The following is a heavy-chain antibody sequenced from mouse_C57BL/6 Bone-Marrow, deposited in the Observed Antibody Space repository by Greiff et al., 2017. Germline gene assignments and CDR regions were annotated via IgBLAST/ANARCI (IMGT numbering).Heavy chain of an antibody. J-gene: IGHJ4*01. V-gene: IGHV1-82*01. Sequence: VQLQQSGPELVKPGASVKISCKASGYAFSSSWMNWVKQRPGKGLEWIGRIYPGDGDTNYNGKFKGKATLTADKSSSTAYMQLSSLTSKDSAVDFWARTYGRGWGNAMDYWGQGTTVTVSS. CDR1: GYAFSSSW. D-gene: IGHD1-1*02. CDR3: ARTYGRGWGNAMDY. CDR2: IYPGDGDT.